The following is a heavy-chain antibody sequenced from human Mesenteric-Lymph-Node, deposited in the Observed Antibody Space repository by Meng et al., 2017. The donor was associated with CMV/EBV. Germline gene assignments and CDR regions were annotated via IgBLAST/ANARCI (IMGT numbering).Heavy chain of an antibody. J-gene: IGHJ6*02. V-gene: IGHV3-48*04. CDR3: ARDKGTRATYYYYGMDV. CDR2: ISVSGGSI. Sequence: GESLKISCAASGFTFSTYGIHWVRQAPGKGLEWVSYISVSGGSIYNADYVKGRFTISRDNAKNSLYLQMSSLRAEDTAVYYCARDKGTRATYYYYGMDVWGQGTTVTVSS. CDR1: GFTFSTYG.